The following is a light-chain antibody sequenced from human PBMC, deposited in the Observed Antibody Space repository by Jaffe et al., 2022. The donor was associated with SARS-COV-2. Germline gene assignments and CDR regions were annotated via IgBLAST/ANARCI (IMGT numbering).Light chain of an antibody. CDR1: QSVSNSY. J-gene: IGKJ2*01. CDR3: QQYGTPKRYT. Sequence: EIVLTQSPGTLSLSPGERATLSCRASQSVSNSYLAWYQQKPGQAPRLLIYDASSRATGIPDRFSGGGSGTDFTLTISRLEPEDFAVYYCQQYGTPKRYTFGQGTKLEIK. V-gene: IGKV3-20*01. CDR2: DAS.